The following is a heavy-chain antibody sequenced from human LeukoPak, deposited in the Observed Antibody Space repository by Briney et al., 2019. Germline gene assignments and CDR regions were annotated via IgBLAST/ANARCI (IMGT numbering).Heavy chain of an antibody. CDR2: IGSSGSTI. J-gene: IGHJ4*02. CDR3: ARVYDFWSGYYLY. Sequence: GGSLRLSCAASGFTFSSYEMNWVRQAPGKGLEWVSYIGSSGSTIYYADSVKGRFTISRDNAKNSLYLQMNSLRAEDTAVYYCARVYDFWSGYYLYWGQGTLVTVSS. D-gene: IGHD3-3*01. CDR1: GFTFSSYE. V-gene: IGHV3-48*03.